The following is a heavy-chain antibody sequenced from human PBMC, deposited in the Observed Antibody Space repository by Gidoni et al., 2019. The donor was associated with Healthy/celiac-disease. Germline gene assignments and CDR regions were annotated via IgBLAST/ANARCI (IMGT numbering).Heavy chain of an antibody. J-gene: IGHJ4*02. D-gene: IGHD6-6*01. CDR1: GFTVSSYW. V-gene: IGHV3-7*01. Sequence: EVQLVESGGGLVQPGGSLRLSCAASGFTVSSYWRSWVRQAPGKGLEWVANIKQDGSEKYYVDSVKGRFTISRDNAKNSLYLQMNSLRAEDTAVYYCARGIEYSSSSREVYWGQGTLVTVSS. CDR2: IKQDGSEK. CDR3: ARGIEYSSSSREVY.